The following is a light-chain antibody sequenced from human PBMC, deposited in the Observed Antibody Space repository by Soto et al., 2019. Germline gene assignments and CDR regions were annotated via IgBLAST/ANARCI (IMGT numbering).Light chain of an antibody. V-gene: IGLV1-40*01. CDR1: SSNLGADYD. Sequence: QSVLTQPPSVSGAPGQRVTISCTGSSSNLGADYDVHWYQHLPGTAPNLLIYSNSDRPSGVPDRFSGSKSGTSASLAIAGLQAEDEAEYYCQSFDSTLGTSVFGGGTKVTVL. J-gene: IGLJ3*02. CDR2: SNS. CDR3: QSFDSTLGTSV.